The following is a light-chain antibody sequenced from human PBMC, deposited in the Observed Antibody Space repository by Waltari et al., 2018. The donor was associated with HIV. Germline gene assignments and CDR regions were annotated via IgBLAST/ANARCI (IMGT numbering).Light chain of an antibody. CDR3: SSYSGSDLPVV. J-gene: IGLJ2*01. V-gene: IGLV2-14*01. CDR1: TSDIGGFKF. CDR2: AVS. Sequence: HSALTQPASVSGSPGQSISISCNGTTSDIGGFKFVSWYQHCPAQPPKLLIYAVSNRPSGISNRFSGSKSGNMASLTISGLQGGDECFYFCSSYSGSDLPVVFGGGT.